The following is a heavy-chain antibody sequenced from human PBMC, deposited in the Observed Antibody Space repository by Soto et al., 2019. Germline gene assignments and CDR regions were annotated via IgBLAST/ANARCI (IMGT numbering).Heavy chain of an antibody. J-gene: IGHJ4*02. Sequence: PSETLSLTCTVSGGSIRSSSYYWGWIRQPPGKGLEWIGNIYYTGSTYYNQSLKSRVTISVDTSKNQFSLKLSSVTAADTAVYYCARTHPLDILTGFHWGQGTLVTVSS. D-gene: IGHD3-9*01. V-gene: IGHV4-39*01. CDR3: ARTHPLDILTGFH. CDR1: GGSIRSSSYY. CDR2: IYYTGST.